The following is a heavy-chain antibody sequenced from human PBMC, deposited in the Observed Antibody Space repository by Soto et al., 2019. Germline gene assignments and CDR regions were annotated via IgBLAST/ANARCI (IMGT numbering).Heavy chain of an antibody. Sequence: GESLKISCKGSGYNFSTYWIAWVRQMPGKGLEWMGIIYPDDSDTRYSPSFKDQVTMSADKSISTAYLQWSSLKASDTALYYCARQQSAVVTAPSVHRGQGTLVTVSS. CDR1: GYNFSTYW. V-gene: IGHV5-51*01. D-gene: IGHD5-18*01. CDR2: IYPDDSDT. CDR3: ARQQSAVVTAPSVH. J-gene: IGHJ4*02.